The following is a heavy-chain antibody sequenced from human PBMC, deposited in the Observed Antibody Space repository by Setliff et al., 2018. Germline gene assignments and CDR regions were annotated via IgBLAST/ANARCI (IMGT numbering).Heavy chain of an antibody. D-gene: IGHD3-9*01. CDR3: ARDSVLRYFDWLLYTPDAFDI. CDR1: GGSISSSSFY. V-gene: IGHV3-11*04. Sequence: LSLTCTVSGGSISSSSFYWGWIRQPPGKGLEWVSYISSSGSTIYYADSVKGRFTISRDNAKNSLYLQMNSLRAEDTAVYYCARDSVLRYFDWLLYTPDAFDIWGQGTMVTVSS. J-gene: IGHJ3*02. CDR2: ISSSGSTI.